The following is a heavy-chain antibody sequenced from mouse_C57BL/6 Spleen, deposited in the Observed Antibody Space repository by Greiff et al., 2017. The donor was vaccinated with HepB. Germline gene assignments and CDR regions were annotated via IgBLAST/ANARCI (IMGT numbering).Heavy chain of an antibody. J-gene: IGHJ4*01. D-gene: IGHD1-1*01. CDR2: IDPSDSYT. CDR1: GYTFTSYW. V-gene: IGHV1-69*01. CDR3: ARCYYGILYAMDY. Sequence: QVQLQQSGAELVMPGASVKLSCKASGYTFTSYWMHWVKQRPGQGLEWIGEIDPSDSYTNYNQKLKGKSTLTLDKSSSTAYMQISSLTSEDSAVYYCARCYYGILYAMDYWGQGTSVTVSS.